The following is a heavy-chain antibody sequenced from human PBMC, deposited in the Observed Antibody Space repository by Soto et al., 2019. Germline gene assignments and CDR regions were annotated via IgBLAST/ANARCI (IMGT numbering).Heavy chain of an antibody. Sequence: SETLSLTCAVYGGSFSGYYWSWIRQPPGKGLEWIGEINHSGSTNYNPSLKSRVTISVDTSKNQFSLKLSSVTAADTAVYYCARAIVVVPAAIPYYYYYYGMDVWGQGTTVTVSS. CDR2: INHSGST. D-gene: IGHD2-2*01. J-gene: IGHJ6*02. CDR3: ARAIVVVPAAIPYYYYYYGMDV. CDR1: GGSFSGYY. V-gene: IGHV4-34*01.